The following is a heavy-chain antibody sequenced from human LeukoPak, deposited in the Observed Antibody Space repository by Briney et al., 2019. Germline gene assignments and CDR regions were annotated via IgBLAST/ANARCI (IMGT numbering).Heavy chain of an antibody. CDR1: GGSISSGSYY. CDR2: IYTSWST. V-gene: IGHV4-61*02. D-gene: IGHD6-19*01. CDR3: ARDLEQWLVTPFGY. J-gene: IGHJ4*02. Sequence: SETLSLTCTVSGGSISSGSYYWSWIRQPAGKGLEWIGRIYTSWSTNYNPSLKSRVTISVDTSKNQFSLKLSSVTAADTAVYYCARDLEQWLVTPFGYWGQGTLVTVSS.